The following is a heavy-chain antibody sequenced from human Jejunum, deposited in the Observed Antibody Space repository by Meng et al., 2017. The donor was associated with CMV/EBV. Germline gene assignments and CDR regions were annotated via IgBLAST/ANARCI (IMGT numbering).Heavy chain of an antibody. CDR3: AKLQGLYSGTYYGHSFDF. CDR2: ISYDGSET. CDR1: FNFYS. J-gene: IGHJ4*02. V-gene: IGHV3-30*18. D-gene: IGHD1-26*01. Sequence: FNFYSLYWVRQAPGKGLECVAVISYDGSETSYAESVKGRFTISRDDSKETLYLQMDSLRIEDTAVYYCAKLQGLYSGTYYGHSFDFWGQGTLVTVSS.